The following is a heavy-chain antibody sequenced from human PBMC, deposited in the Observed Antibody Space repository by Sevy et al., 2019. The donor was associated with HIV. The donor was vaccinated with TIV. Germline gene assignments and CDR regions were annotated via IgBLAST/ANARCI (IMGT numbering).Heavy chain of an antibody. CDR3: AKCMAVGRIETSWDSYYYYGMDV. D-gene: IGHD6-19*01. J-gene: IGHJ6*02. CDR1: GFTFSSYW. CDR2: IKQDGSEK. V-gene: IGHV3-7*01. Sequence: GGSLRLSCAASGFTFSSYWMSWVRQAPGKGLEWVANIKQDGSEKYYVDSVKGRFTISRDNAKNSLYLQMNSRRAEDTAVYYCAKCMAVGRIETSWDSYYYYGMDVWGQGTTVTVSS.